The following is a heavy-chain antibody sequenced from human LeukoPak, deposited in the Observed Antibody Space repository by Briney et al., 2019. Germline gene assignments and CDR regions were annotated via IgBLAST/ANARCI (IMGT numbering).Heavy chain of an antibody. V-gene: IGHV3-23*01. Sequence: GGSLRLSCAASGFTFSNYWMSWVRQAPGRGLEWVSFISVDGESIYYADSVQGRFTISRDNSKNTLYLQMNSLRAEDTAVYYCAKDWARKLVVGIDYWGQGTLVTVSS. CDR2: ISVDGESI. CDR3: AKDWARKLVVGIDY. J-gene: IGHJ4*02. D-gene: IGHD3-22*01. CDR1: GFTFSNYW.